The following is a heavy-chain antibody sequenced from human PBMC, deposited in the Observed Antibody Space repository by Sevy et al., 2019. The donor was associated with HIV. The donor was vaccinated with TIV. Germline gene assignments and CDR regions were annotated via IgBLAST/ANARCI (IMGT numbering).Heavy chain of an antibody. J-gene: IGHJ6*02. CDR2: ISGSGGST. CDR3: AKDEGSQPDYPPGYGMDV. D-gene: IGHD4-17*01. Sequence: GGSLRLSCAASGFTFSSYAMSWVRQAPGKGLEWVSAISGSGGSTYYADSVKGRFTISRDNSKNTLYLQMNSLRAEDTAVYYCAKDEGSQPDYPPGYGMDVWGQGTTVTVSS. CDR1: GFTFSSYA. V-gene: IGHV3-23*01.